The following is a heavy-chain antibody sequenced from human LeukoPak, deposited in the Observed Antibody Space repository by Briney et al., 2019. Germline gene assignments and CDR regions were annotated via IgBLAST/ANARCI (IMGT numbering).Heavy chain of an antibody. CDR3: AREDPNWPPTIKDY. J-gene: IGHJ4*02. D-gene: IGHD5-24*01. V-gene: IGHV1-18*01. CDR1: GYTFTSYG. CDR2: ISAYNGNT. Sequence: ASVKVSCKASGYTFTSYGISWVRQAPGQGLEWMGWISAYNGNTNYAQKLQGRVTMTTDTSTSTAYMELRSLRSDDTAVYYCAREDPNWPPTIKDYWGQGTLVTVSS.